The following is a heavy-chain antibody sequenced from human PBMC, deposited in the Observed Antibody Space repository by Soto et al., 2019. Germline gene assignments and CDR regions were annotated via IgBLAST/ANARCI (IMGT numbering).Heavy chain of an antibody. CDR3: VKEVRRIPVRQENWFDP. CDR1: GFTFSNYA. V-gene: IGHV3-23*01. CDR2: IGDSGSAT. J-gene: IGHJ5*02. D-gene: IGHD6-6*01. Sequence: GSLRLSCAASGFTFSNYAMSWVRQAPGKGLDWVAAIGDSGSATYYAESVKGRFTISRDNSQNTLYLQLNSLRADDTAVYHCVKEVRRIPVRQENWFDPWGQGTLVTVSS.